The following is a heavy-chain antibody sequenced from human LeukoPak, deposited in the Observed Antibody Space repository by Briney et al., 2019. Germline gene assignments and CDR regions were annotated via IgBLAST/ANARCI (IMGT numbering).Heavy chain of an antibody. CDR2: ISAYNGNT. J-gene: IGHJ4*02. CDR3: ARVVTMVRGKLKDFDY. Sequence: ASVKVSCKASGYTFSSYGISWVRQAPGQGLEWVGWISAYNGNTNYAQKLQGRVTMTTDTSTSTAYMELRSLRSDDTAVYYCARVVTMVRGKLKDFDYWGQGTLVTVSS. D-gene: IGHD3-10*01. V-gene: IGHV1-18*01. CDR1: GYTFSSYG.